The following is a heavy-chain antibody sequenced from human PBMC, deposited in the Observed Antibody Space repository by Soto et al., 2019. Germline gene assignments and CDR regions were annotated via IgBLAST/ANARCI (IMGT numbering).Heavy chain of an antibody. J-gene: IGHJ6*03. CDR2: ISAYNGNT. D-gene: IGHD2-2*01. CDR1: GYTFTSYG. V-gene: IGHV1-18*01. CDR3: ARVDIVVVPAATPLYYMDV. Sequence: QVQLVQSGAEVKKPGASVKVSCKASGYTFTSYGISWVRQAPGQGLEWMGWISAYNGNTNYAQKLQGRVTMTTETSTSTAYMELRSLRSDDTAVYYCARVDIVVVPAATPLYYMDVWGKGTTVTVSS.